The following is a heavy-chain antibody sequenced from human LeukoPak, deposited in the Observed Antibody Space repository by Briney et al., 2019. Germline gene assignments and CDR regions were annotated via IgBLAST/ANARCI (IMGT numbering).Heavy chain of an antibody. J-gene: IGHJ4*02. Sequence: ASVKVSCKSSGYSFPIYGVSWVRQAPGQGLEWMGWIGGKNGNTNYEQKYQGRVTLTTDTSTSTVYMELRSLRSDDTAVYYCASGREDYNPSDYWGQGTLVTVSS. CDR1: GYSFPIYG. CDR2: IGGKNGNT. V-gene: IGHV1-18*01. CDR3: ASGREDYNPSDY. D-gene: IGHD5-24*01.